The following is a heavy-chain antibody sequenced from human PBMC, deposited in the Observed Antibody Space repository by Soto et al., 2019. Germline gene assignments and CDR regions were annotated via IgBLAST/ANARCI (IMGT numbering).Heavy chain of an antibody. D-gene: IGHD6-13*01. CDR1: GFTFSSYG. CDR3: AKAGSSYHDAFDI. CDR2: ISYDGSNK. J-gene: IGHJ3*02. Sequence: GGSLRLSCAASGFTFSSYGMHWVRQAPGKGLEWVAVISYDGSNKYYADSVKGRFTISRDNSKNTLYLQMNSLRAEDTAVYYCAKAGSSYHDAFDIWGQGTMVTVSS. V-gene: IGHV3-30*18.